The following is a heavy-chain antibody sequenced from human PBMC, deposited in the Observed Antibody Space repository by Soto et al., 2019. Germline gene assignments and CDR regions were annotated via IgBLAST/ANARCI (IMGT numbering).Heavy chain of an antibody. CDR1: GFTFSSYG. D-gene: IGHD6-6*01. CDR2: ISYDGSTK. J-gene: IGHJ6*02. V-gene: IGHV3-30*18. Sequence: GGSLRLSCAASGFTFSSYGIRWVRQAAAKGLEWVAVISYDGSTKYYADSVKGRFTISRDNSKNTLYLQMNSLRAEDTAVYYCAKDVGYSSSLYGMDVWGQGTTVTVSS. CDR3: AKDVGYSSSLYGMDV.